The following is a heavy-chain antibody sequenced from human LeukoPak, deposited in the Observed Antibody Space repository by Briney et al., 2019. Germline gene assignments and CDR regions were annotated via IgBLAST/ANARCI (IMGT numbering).Heavy chain of an antibody. CDR3: ARGGAFDI. V-gene: IGHV4-59*01. CDR1: GGSINTNY. CDR2: IYYSGTT. Sequence: SETLSLTCTVSGGSINTNYWSWIRQPPGKGLEWIGYIYYSGTTNYNPSLKSRVTISIDTSKNQFSLRLSSVTATDTAVYYCARGGAFDIWGQGTMVTASS. J-gene: IGHJ3*02.